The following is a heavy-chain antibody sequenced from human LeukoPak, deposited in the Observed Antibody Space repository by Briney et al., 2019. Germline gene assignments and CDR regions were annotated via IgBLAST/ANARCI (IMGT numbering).Heavy chain of an antibody. CDR1: GFTFSSYS. V-gene: IGHV3-48*04. CDR3: ARPAPVDTAMEPPDAFDI. CDR2: ISSSSSTI. J-gene: IGHJ3*02. Sequence: PGGSLRLSCAASGFTFSSYSMNWVRQAPGKGLEWVSYISSSSSTIYYADSVKGRFTISRDNAKNSLYLQMNSLRAEDTAVYYCARPAPVDTAMEPPDAFDIWGQGTMVTVSS. D-gene: IGHD5-18*01.